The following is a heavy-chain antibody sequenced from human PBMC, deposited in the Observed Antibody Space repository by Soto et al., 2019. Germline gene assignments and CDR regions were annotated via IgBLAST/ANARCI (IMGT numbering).Heavy chain of an antibody. D-gene: IGHD6-19*01. V-gene: IGHV3-9*01. CDR2: VSWNSDIV. CDR3: AKGYRNGWYEDFDI. Sequence: GGSLRLSCAASGFTFDDHAMHWVRQAPGKGLEWVSGVSWNSDIVAYADPVKGRFTVSRDNAKNSLHLQMSSLRTEDTALYYCAKGYRNGWYEDFDIWGQGTMVTVSS. J-gene: IGHJ3*02. CDR1: GFTFDDHA.